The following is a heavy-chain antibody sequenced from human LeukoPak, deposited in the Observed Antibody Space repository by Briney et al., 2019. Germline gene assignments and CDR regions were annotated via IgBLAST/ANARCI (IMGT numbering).Heavy chain of an antibody. V-gene: IGHV3-23*01. D-gene: IGHD6-13*01. CDR3: AKFPDSSSWGNWFDP. CDR2: ISGSGGST. Sequence: GGSLRLSCAASGFTFSSYAVSWVRQAPGKGLEWVSAISGSGGSTYYADSVKGRFTISRDNSKNTLYLQMNSLRAEDAAVYYCAKFPDSSSWGNWFDPWGQGTLVTVSS. J-gene: IGHJ5*02. CDR1: GFTFSSYA.